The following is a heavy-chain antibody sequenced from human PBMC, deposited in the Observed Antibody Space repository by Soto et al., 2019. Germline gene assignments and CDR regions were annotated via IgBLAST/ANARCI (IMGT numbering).Heavy chain of an antibody. CDR2: IYYSGET. V-gene: IGHV4-59*01. CDR3: ARDQGGEFLKGSGMDV. Sequence: QVQLQESGPGLVKPSETLSLTCTVSGDSIIIYYLSWIRLSPGKGLEWIGYIYYSGETNYNPSVKSRVTISVDRTKNQFSLKLSSVTAADTAVYYCARDQGGEFLKGSGMDVWGQGTTVTVSS. D-gene: IGHD3-10*01. CDR1: GDSIIIYY. J-gene: IGHJ6*02.